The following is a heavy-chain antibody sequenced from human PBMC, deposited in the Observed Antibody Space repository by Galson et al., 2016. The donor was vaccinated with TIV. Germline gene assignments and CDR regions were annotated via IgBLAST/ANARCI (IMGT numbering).Heavy chain of an antibody. J-gene: IGHJ6*02. CDR1: GFTFSTKS. CDR3: TKVPSSGFSYYYGLDV. Sequence: SLRLSCAASGFTFSTKSMSWVRQAPGKGLEWVSAISGSGGTTYYADSVKGRFTISRDNSKNTLFLQMNSLRAEDTAVYYCTKVPSSGFSYYYGLDVWGQGTTVAVSS. CDR2: ISGSGGTT. D-gene: IGHD3-22*01. V-gene: IGHV3-23*01.